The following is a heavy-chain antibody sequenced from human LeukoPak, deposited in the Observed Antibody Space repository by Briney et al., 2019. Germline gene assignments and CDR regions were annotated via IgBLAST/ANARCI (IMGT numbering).Heavy chain of an antibody. Sequence: ASVKVSCKASGGTFSSYAISWVRQAPGQGLEWMGGIIPIFGTANYAQKFQGRVTITADESTSTAYMELSSLRSEDTAVYYCADGYSYGYFNYYYGMDVWGQGTTVTVSS. D-gene: IGHD5-18*01. CDR1: GGTFSSYA. CDR2: IIPIFGTA. CDR3: ADGYSYGYFNYYYGMDV. J-gene: IGHJ6*02. V-gene: IGHV1-69*13.